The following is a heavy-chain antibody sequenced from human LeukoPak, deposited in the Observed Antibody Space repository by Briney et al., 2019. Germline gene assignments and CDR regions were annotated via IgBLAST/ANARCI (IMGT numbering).Heavy chain of an antibody. V-gene: IGHV3-23*01. CDR3: AKTHIVVVTAMNWFDP. Sequence: GGSLRLSCAASGFTFSSYAMSWVRQAPGKGLEWVSAISGSGGSTYYADSVKGRFTISRDNSKNTLYLQMNSLRAEDTAVYYCAKTHIVVVTAMNWFDPWGQGTLVTVSS. J-gene: IGHJ5*02. CDR2: ISGSGGST. CDR1: GFTFSSYA. D-gene: IGHD2-21*02.